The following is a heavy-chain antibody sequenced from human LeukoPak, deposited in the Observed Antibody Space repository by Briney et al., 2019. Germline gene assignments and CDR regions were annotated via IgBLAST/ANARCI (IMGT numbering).Heavy chain of an antibody. J-gene: IGHJ3*02. CDR2: IGSSGGSR. D-gene: IGHD5-24*01. V-gene: IGHV3-48*03. CDR1: GFTFSSYE. CDR3: AREDGDAFDI. Sequence: GGSLILSCAASGFTFSSYEMDWVRRAPGKGLEWVSYIGSSGGSRYYADSVKGRFTSSRDNAKNSLYLQMNSLRVEDTAVYYCAREDGDAFDIWGKGTTVTVSS.